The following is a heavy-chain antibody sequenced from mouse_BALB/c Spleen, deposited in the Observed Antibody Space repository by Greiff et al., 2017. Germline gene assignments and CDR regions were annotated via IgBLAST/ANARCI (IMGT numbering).Heavy chain of an antibody. V-gene: IGHV1S137*01. Sequence: QVQLQQSGAELVRPGVSVKISCKGSGYTFTDYAMHWVKQSHAKSLEWIGVISTYYGDASYNQKFKGKATMTVDKSSSNAYMELARLTSEDSAIYYCSSYDWFAYWGQGTLVTVSA. CDR3: SSYDWFAY. J-gene: IGHJ3*01. D-gene: IGHD2-12*01. CDR1: GYTFTDYA. CDR2: ISTYYGDA.